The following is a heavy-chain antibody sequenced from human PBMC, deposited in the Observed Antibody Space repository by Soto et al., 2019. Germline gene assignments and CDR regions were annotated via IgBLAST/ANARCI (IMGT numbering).Heavy chain of an antibody. Sequence: SQNCSVADGSISSYYWNRIHKPPGKGLEWIGYIYHSGSTNYNPSLKSRVTISVDTSKNQFSLKLSSVTAADTAVYYCARGRSLRSTSPFRPQFGSSWFDPWGQGTLVTVSS. J-gene: IGHJ5*02. D-gene: IGHD3-10*01. CDR2: IYHSGST. CDR3: ARGRSLRSTSPFRPQFGSSWFDP. V-gene: IGHV4-59*12. CDR1: DGSISSYY.